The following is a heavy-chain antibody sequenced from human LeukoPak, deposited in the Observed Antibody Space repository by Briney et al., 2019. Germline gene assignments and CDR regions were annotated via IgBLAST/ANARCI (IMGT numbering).Heavy chain of an antibody. D-gene: IGHD3-3*01. J-gene: IGHJ3*02. CDR3: AREGLGDFWSGYYTGSGAFDI. Sequence: GGSLRLSCAASGFTFSSYSMNWVRQAPGKVLEWVSYISSSSSTIYYADSVKGRFTISRDNAKNSLYLQMNSLRAEDTAVYYCAREGLGDFWSGYYTGSGAFDIWGQGTMVTVSS. CDR1: GFTFSSYS. V-gene: IGHV3-48*01. CDR2: ISSSSSTI.